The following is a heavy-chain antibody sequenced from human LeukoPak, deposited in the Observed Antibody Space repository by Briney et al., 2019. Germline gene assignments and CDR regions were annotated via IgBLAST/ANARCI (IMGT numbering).Heavy chain of an antibody. J-gene: IGHJ4*02. D-gene: IGHD3-3*01. Sequence: ASVKVSCNASGYTFTGYYMHWVRQAPGQGLEWMGWINPNSGGTNYAQKFQGRVTMTRDTSISTAYMELSRLRSDDTAVYYCASSRFGVAPSCFDYWGQGTLVTVSS. CDR2: INPNSGGT. V-gene: IGHV1-2*02. CDR1: GYTFTGYY. CDR3: ASSRFGVAPSCFDY.